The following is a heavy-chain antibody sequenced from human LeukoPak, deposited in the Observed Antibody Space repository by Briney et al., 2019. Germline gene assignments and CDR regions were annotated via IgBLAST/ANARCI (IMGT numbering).Heavy chain of an antibody. CDR3: ARAGIGYGRPYNFDY. CDR1: GGSISSYY. CDR2: IYYSGST. D-gene: IGHD5-18*01. V-gene: IGHV4-59*01. J-gene: IGHJ4*02. Sequence: SETLSLTCTVSGGSISSYYWSWFRQPPGKGVEWSGYIYYSGSTDYNPSLKSRVTIPVDTSKNQFSLKLTSVTAADTAVYYCARAGIGYGRPYNFDYWGQGTLVTVSS.